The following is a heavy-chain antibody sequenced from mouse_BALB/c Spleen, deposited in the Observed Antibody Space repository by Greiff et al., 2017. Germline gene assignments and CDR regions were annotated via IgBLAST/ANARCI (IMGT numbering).Heavy chain of an antibody. Sequence: EVQRVESGGGLVKLGGSLKLSCAASGFTFSSYYMSWVRQTPEKRLELVAAINSNGGSTYYPDTVKGRFTISRDNAKNTLYLQMSSLKSEDTALYTFERIYGTPVRDTGGKGTSAPSPQ. CDR3: ERIYGTPVRDT. J-gene: IGHJ4*01. D-gene: IGHD2-1*01. CDR2: INSNGGST. V-gene: IGHV5-6-2*01. CDR1: GFTFSSYY.